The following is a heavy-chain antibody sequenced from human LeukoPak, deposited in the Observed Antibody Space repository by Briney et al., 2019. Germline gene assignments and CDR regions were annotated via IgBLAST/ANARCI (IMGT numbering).Heavy chain of an antibody. J-gene: IGHJ6*03. CDR2: INPNSGGT. CDR1: GYTFTGYY. V-gene: IGHV1-2*02. D-gene: IGHD1-26*01. CDR3: ARDGNHYYYYYYMDV. Sequence: ASVKVSCKASGYTFTGYYMHWARQAPGQGLEWMGWINPNSGGTNYAQKFQGRVTMTRDTSISTAYMELSRLRSDDTAVYYCARDGNHYYYYYYMDVWGKGTTVTVSS.